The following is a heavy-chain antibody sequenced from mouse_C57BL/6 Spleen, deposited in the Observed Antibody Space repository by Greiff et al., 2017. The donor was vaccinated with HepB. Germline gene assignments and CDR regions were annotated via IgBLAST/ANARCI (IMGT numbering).Heavy chain of an antibody. CDR1: GYSITSGYY. CDR2: ISYDGSN. Sequence: EVQLQESGPGLVKPSQSLSLTCSVTGYSITSGYYWNWIRQFPGNKLEWMGYISYDGSNKYNPSLKNRISITRDTSKNQFFLKLNSVTTEDTATYYCARRSNYWYFDVWGTGTTVTVSS. J-gene: IGHJ1*03. CDR3: ARRSNYWYFDV. V-gene: IGHV3-6*01. D-gene: IGHD2-5*01.